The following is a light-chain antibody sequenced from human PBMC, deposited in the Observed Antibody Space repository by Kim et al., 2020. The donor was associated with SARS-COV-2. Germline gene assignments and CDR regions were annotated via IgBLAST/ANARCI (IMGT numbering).Light chain of an antibody. CDR3: QQYFSSPTT. Sequence: DIVLTQSPGTLSLSPGERATLSCRTSQSLSGNHLAWYQQKPGQSPRLVIHGAFHRATAIPDRFSGSGSGTHFTLTISGLEPEDFAIYYCQQYFSSPTTLGQGTKVDIK. V-gene: IGKV3-20*01. CDR1: QSLSGNH. J-gene: IGKJ1*01. CDR2: GAF.